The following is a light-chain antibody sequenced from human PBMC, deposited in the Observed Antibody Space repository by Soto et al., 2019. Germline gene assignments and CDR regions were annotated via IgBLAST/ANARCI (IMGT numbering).Light chain of an antibody. CDR1: QTISTW. J-gene: IGKJ1*01. CDR2: KAS. CDR3: QQYRSYSWT. V-gene: IGKV1-5*03. Sequence: DIQMTQSPSTLSASLGDRVTITCRASQTISTWLAWYQQKPGKAPNLLIYKASSLESGVPPRFSGSGSGTEFTLTISSLQHDDFATYYCQQYRSYSWTFGQGTKVDIK.